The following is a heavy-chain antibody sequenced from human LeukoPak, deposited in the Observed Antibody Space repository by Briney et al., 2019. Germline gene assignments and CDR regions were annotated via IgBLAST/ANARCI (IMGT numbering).Heavy chain of an antibody. CDR3: ARHTHSIARYYFDY. J-gene: IGHJ4*02. D-gene: IGHD6-13*01. Sequence: SETLSLTCTVSGGSISSYYWSWVRQPPGKGLEWIGHIYSSESTNYNPSLKSRVTMSVDTSNNQFSLRLSSVTAADTAVYYCARHTHSIARYYFDYWGQGTLVTVSS. CDR2: IYSSEST. V-gene: IGHV4-59*01. CDR1: GGSISSYY.